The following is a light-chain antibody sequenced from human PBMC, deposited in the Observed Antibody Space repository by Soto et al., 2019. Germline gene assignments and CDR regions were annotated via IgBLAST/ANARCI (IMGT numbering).Light chain of an antibody. CDR3: QQYGSSPPIT. Sequence: EIVLTQSPATLSLCPGERATLSCRLSQSVSSYLAWYQQKPGQAPSLLIYDASNRATGVPARLSGSGSGTDFTLTISRLEPEDFAVYYCQQYGSSPPITFGQGTRLEI. J-gene: IGKJ5*01. CDR2: DAS. CDR1: QSVSSY. V-gene: IGKV3-20*01.